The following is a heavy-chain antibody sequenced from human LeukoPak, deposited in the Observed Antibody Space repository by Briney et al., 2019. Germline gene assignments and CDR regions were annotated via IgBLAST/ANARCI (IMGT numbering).Heavy chain of an antibody. CDR1: GGSIDSATYY. Sequence: PSETLSLTCTVSGGSIDSATYYWSWIRQPAGKGLEWIGRIYTSGSTNYNPSLKSRVTISVDTSKNQFSLKLSSVTAADTAVYYCARVSEYGCSSTSCPFDYWGQGTLVTVSS. D-gene: IGHD2-2*01. J-gene: IGHJ4*02. CDR2: IYTSGST. V-gene: IGHV4-61*02. CDR3: ARVSEYGCSSTSCPFDY.